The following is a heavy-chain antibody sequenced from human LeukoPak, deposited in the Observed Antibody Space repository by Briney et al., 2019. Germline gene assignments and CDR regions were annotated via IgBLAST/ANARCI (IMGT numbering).Heavy chain of an antibody. CDR2: IYYSGST. CDR3: ARGGSYQTEYFQH. Sequence: SETLSLTCTVSGGSISSYYWSWIRPPPGKGLEWIGYIYYSGSTNYNPSLKSRVTISVDTSKNQFSLKLSSVTAADTAVYYCARGGSYQTEYFQHWGQGTLVTVSS. J-gene: IGHJ1*01. V-gene: IGHV4-59*01. D-gene: IGHD1-26*01. CDR1: GGSISSYY.